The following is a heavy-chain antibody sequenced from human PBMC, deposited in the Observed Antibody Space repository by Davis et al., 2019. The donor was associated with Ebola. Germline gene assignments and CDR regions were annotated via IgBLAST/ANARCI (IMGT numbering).Heavy chain of an antibody. Sequence: GESLKISCAASGFTFSSYSMNWVRQAPGKGLEWVSYISSSSSTISYAASVKGRFTISRDNAKNSLYLQMNSLRAEDTAVYYCARSNVWGQGTTVTVSS. CDR2: ISSSSSTI. CDR3: ARSNV. CDR1: GFTFSSYS. V-gene: IGHV3-48*01. J-gene: IGHJ6*02.